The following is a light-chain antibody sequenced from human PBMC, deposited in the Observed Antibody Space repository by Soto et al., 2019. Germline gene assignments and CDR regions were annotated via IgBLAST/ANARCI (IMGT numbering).Light chain of an antibody. CDR2: EVS. CDR3: SSYTSSSTVV. V-gene: IGLV2-14*01. J-gene: IGLJ2*01. Sequence: QSVLTQPASVSGSLGQSITISCTGTSSDVGGYDYVSWYQQHPGKAPKLMIYEVSNRPSGVSNRFSGSKSGSTASLTISGLLAEDEADYYCSSYTSSSTVVFGGGTKVTVL. CDR1: SSDVGGYDY.